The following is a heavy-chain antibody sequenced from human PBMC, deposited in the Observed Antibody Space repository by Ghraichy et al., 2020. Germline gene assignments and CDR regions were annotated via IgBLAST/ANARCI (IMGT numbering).Heavy chain of an antibody. CDR2: IYYSGST. CDR1: AGSISSSGYY. V-gene: IGHV4-39*01. J-gene: IGHJ4*02. Sequence: SETLSLTCTVSAGSISSSGYYWGWIRQPSGKGLEWIGTIYYSGSTYYNPSLKSRVNISVDTSKNQFSLQLSSVTAADTAVYYCARQHRVTYNDFSFYFWGQGILVTVSS. CDR3: ARQHRVTYNDFSFYF. D-gene: IGHD3-3*01.